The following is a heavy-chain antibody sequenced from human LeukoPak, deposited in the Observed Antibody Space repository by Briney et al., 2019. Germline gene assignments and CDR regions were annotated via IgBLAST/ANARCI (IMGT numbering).Heavy chain of an antibody. Sequence: ASVKVSCKASGGTFSSYAISWVRQAPGQGLEWMGWISAYNGNTNYAQKLQGRVTMTTDTSTSTAYMELRSLRSDDTAVYYCARKPAGDPLDYWGQGTLVTVSS. D-gene: IGHD7-27*01. CDR1: GGTFSSYA. V-gene: IGHV1-18*01. CDR2: ISAYNGNT. CDR3: ARKPAGDPLDY. J-gene: IGHJ4*02.